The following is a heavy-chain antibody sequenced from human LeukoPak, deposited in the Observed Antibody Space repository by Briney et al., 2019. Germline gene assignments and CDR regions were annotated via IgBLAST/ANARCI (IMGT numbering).Heavy chain of an antibody. D-gene: IGHD4-17*01. J-gene: IGHJ4*02. V-gene: IGHV3-21*01. CDR1: GFTPSVYS. CDR2: ISSSSRYI. CDR3: ARDAYGDRFFDY. Sequence: GGSLRLSCAASGFTPSVYSMNWVRPAPGKGLEWVSSISSSSRYIYYAHSVRGRFTISRDNAKNSLYLQMNSLRAEDTAVYYCARDAYGDRFFDYWGQGTLVTVSS.